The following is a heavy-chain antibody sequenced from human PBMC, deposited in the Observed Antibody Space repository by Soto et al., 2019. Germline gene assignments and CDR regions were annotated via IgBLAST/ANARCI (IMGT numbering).Heavy chain of an antibody. CDR1: GYRFPSFG. V-gene: IGHV1-18*01. D-gene: IGHD4-17*01. Sequence: QVQLVQSGPEVKKPGASVKVSCEASGYRFPSFGINWVRQAPGQGLERVGWVNPDNHNTNYAQNLQHRVSLTTDTSTNTAFLELRDLTSDDTAVYYCARVRFGDAFDYWGQGTLVTVSS. CDR3: ARVRFGDAFDY. CDR2: VNPDNHNT. J-gene: IGHJ4*02.